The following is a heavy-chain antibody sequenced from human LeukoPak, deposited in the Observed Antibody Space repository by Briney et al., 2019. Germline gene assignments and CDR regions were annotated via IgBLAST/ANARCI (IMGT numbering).Heavy chain of an antibody. CDR2: IYYSGSI. J-gene: IGHJ4*02. Sequence: SETLSLTCTVSGGSISSGGYYWSWIRQHPGKGLEWIGYIYYSGSIYYNPSLKSRVTISVDTSKNQFSLKLSSVTAADTAVYYCARGPYYDSSGYSLWGQGTLVTVSS. CDR3: ARGPYYDSSGYSL. D-gene: IGHD3-22*01. CDR1: GGSISSGGYY. V-gene: IGHV4-31*03.